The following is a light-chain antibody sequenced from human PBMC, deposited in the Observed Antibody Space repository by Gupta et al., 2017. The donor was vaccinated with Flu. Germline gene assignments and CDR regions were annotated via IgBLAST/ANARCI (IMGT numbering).Light chain of an antibody. Sequence: STSNIGAGYDVHWYQQVAGRAPKLLISGYTNRPSGVPDRFSGSRAGTSASLAITGRQAEDEADYYGQSLDNNRRGVFGGGTKLTVL. CDR3: QSLDNNRRGV. J-gene: IGLJ3*02. CDR1: TSNIGAGYD. CDR2: GYT. V-gene: IGLV1-40*01.